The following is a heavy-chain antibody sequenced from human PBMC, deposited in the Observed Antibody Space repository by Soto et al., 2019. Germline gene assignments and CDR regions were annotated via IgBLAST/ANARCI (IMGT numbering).Heavy chain of an antibody. CDR3: ARYIAARPLKAFDY. CDR1: GGSISSGDYY. Sequence: SETLSLTCTVSGGSISSGDYYRSWIRQPPGKGLEWIGYIYYSGSTYYNPSLKSRVTISVDTSKNQFSLKLSSVTAADTAVYYCARYIAARPLKAFDYWGQGTLVTVSS. J-gene: IGHJ4*02. CDR2: IYYSGST. V-gene: IGHV4-30-4*01. D-gene: IGHD6-6*01.